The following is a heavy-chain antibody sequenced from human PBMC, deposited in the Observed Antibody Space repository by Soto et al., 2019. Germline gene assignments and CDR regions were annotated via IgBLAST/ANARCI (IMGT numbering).Heavy chain of an antibody. J-gene: IGHJ4*02. D-gene: IGHD3-3*01. CDR1: GFTFDDYA. V-gene: IGHV3-9*01. CDR3: AKDLKGVVYGNFFDY. CDR2: ISWNSGSI. Sequence: GGSLRLSCPASGFTFDDYAMHWVRQAPGKGLEWVSGISWNSGSIGYADSVKGRFTISRDNAKNSLYLQMNSLRAEDTALYYCAKDLKGVVYGNFFDYWGQGTLVTVSS.